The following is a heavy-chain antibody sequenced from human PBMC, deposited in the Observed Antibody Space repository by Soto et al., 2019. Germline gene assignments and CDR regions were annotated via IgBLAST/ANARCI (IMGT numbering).Heavy chain of an antibody. D-gene: IGHD1-26*01. V-gene: IGHV1-18*01. CDR3: ARDLGGQMVVY. Sequence: QVQLVQSVSEVKNPGASVKVSCKASGYTFTSYGITWVRQAPGQGLEWMGWISGYNGNTKYAQKLQGRVTMPTDTSTRPAYIELRSLRSDDTAVYYCARDLGGQMVVYWGQGTLVTVSS. CDR2: ISGYNGNT. CDR1: GYTFTSYG. J-gene: IGHJ4*02.